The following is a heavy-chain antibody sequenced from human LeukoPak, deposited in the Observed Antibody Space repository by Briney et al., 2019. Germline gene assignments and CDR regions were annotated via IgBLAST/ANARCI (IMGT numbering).Heavy chain of an antibody. D-gene: IGHD3-22*01. CDR2: ISGSGGST. J-gene: IGHJ4*02. CDR1: GFTFSSYA. CDR3: AKDRYDCRVRVYYFDY. V-gene: IGHV3-23*01. Sequence: GSLRLSCAASGFTFSSYAMSWVRQAPGKGLEWVSAISGSGGSTYYADSVKGRFTISRDNSKNTLYLQMNSLRAEDTAVYYCAKDRYDCRVRVYYFDYWGQGTLVTVSS.